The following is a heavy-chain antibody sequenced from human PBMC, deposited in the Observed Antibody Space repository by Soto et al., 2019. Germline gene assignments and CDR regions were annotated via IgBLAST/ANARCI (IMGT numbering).Heavy chain of an antibody. J-gene: IGHJ5*02. CDR3: AKDQAITMVRGPPSTWFDP. V-gene: IGHV3-30*18. D-gene: IGHD3-10*01. CDR2: ISYDGSNK. Sequence: QVQLVESGGGVVQPGRSLRLSCAASGFTFSSYGMHWVRQAPGKGLEWVAVISYDGSNKYYADSMKGRFTISRDNSKNPLYRHMNSLRAEDTAVYYCAKDQAITMVRGPPSTWFDPWGQGTLVTVSS. CDR1: GFTFSSYG.